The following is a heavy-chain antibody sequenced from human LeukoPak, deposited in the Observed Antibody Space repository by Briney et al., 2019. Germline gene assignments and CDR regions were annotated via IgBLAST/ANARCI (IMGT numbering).Heavy chain of an antibody. V-gene: IGHV5-51*01. CDR3: AKRRRDGLRSPNWFDP. CDR2: IYPGDSDT. Sequence: RGESLKISCQGSGFSFTNYWIGWVRQMPGKGLEWVGIIYPGDSDTLYSSSFQGLVTISADKSINTLYLQWSSLQASDSAVYYCAKRRRDGLRSPNWFDPWGQGTLVIVSS. D-gene: IGHD4-17*01. J-gene: IGHJ5*02. CDR1: GFSFTNYW.